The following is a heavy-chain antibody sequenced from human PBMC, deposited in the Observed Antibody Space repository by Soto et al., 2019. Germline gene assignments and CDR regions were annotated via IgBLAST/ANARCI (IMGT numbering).Heavy chain of an antibody. Sequence: QVRLVESGGGVVQPGTSLRLSWAASGFSFNSYAMHWVRQAPGKGLEWMAVIWFDGSNKDYAYSVKGRFTISRDTSKNPLFLQMNSLSAEDTAVYYCVRAAYSSGWKYFDHWGQGTLVTVSS. CDR2: IWFDGSNK. J-gene: IGHJ4*02. CDR3: VRAAYSSGWKYFDH. V-gene: IGHV3-33*01. D-gene: IGHD6-19*01. CDR1: GFSFNSYA.